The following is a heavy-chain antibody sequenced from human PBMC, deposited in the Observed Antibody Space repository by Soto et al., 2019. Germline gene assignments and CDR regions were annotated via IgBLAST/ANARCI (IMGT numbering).Heavy chain of an antibody. Sequence: GGSMRLSCAASGCTFSSYAMHWVSQDPGKGLEWVAVISYDGSNKYYADSVKGRFTISRDNSKNTLYLQMNSLRAEDTAVYYCARDQPFWSGLGAFAIWGQGTMVTVSS. V-gene: IGHV3-30-3*01. D-gene: IGHD3-3*01. J-gene: IGHJ3*02. CDR1: GCTFSSYA. CDR2: ISYDGSNK. CDR3: ARDQPFWSGLGAFAI.